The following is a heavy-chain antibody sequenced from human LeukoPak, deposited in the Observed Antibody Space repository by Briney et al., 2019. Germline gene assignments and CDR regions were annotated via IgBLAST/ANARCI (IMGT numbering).Heavy chain of an antibody. Sequence: ASVKVSCKASGYTFTSYYMHWVRQAAGQGLEWMGWMNPNTGNSGYAQKFQGRVTMTRDTSTDTAYMELSSLGSEDTAVYYCARKTCSSTSCLHPWGQGTLVTVSS. CDR2: MNPNTGNS. J-gene: IGHJ5*02. CDR1: GYTFTSYY. V-gene: IGHV1-8*02. D-gene: IGHD2-2*01. CDR3: ARKTCSSTSCLHP.